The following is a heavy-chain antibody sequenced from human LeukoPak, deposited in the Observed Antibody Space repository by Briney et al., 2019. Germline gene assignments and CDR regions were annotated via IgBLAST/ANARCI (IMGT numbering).Heavy chain of an antibody. CDR2: IYYSGST. Sequence: SETLSLTCTVSGGSISSSSYYWGWIRQPPGKGLEWIGSIYYSGSTYYNPSLKSRVTISVDTSKNQFSLKLSSVTAADTAVYYCARHTSGWYLQHHYFDYWGQGTLVTVSS. J-gene: IGHJ4*02. V-gene: IGHV4-39*01. D-gene: IGHD6-19*01. CDR1: GGSISSSSYY. CDR3: ARHTSGWYLQHHYFDY.